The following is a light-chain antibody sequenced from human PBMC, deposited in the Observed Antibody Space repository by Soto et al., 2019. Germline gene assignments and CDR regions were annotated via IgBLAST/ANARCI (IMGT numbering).Light chain of an antibody. V-gene: IGKV3-20*01. CDR1: QSVSGSY. CDR2: GAS. Sequence: EIVLTQSPGTLSLSPGERATLSCRASQSVSGSYLAWYQQKPGQSPRLPIYGASDRATGIPDRFSGSGSGTDFTLTISRLEPEDVAVYYCQQYGSSPLTFGGGTKVEIK. J-gene: IGKJ4*01. CDR3: QQYGSSPLT.